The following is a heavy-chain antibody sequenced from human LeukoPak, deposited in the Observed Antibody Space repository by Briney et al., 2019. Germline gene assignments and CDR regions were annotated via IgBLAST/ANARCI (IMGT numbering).Heavy chain of an antibody. CDR2: ISDDGKST. V-gene: IGHV3-23*01. CDR3: AKRIPYSSSSVYFDF. Sequence: PGGSLRLSCAASGFTFSTYGMNWVRQAPGKGLEWVSSISDDGKSTYYVDSVKGRFTVSRDNSKNTLYLQMNILRAEDSAVYYCAKRIPYSSSSVYFDFWGQGTLVTVSS. J-gene: IGHJ4*02. CDR1: GFTFSTYG. D-gene: IGHD6-6*01.